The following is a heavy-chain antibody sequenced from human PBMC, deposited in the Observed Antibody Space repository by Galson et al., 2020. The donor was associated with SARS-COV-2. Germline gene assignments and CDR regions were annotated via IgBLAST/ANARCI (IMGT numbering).Heavy chain of an antibody. CDR2: ISYDGSNK. V-gene: IGHV3-30*04. D-gene: IGHD1-26*01. Sequence: AGSLRLSCAASGFTFRSYPMHWVRQAPGKGPEWVAAISYDGSNKYYADSVKGRFTISRDNSKNTLYLQMNSLRAEDTAVYYCAGTPGGGYRDAFDIWGQGTMVTVSS. CDR3: AGTPGGGYRDAFDI. CDR1: GFTFRSYP. J-gene: IGHJ3*02.